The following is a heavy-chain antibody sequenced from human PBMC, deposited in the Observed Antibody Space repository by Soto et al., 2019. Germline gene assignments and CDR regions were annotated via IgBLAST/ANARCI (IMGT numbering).Heavy chain of an antibody. CDR3: ARVPLCPSPDCISTSCNRGIAPRDAFDI. CDR2: IYYSGST. J-gene: IGHJ3*02. V-gene: IGHV4-30-4*01. D-gene: IGHD2-2*02. CDR1: GGSISSGDYY. Sequence: QVQLQESGPGLVKPSQTLSLTCTVSGGSISSGDYYWSWIRQPPGKGLEWIGYIYYSGSTYYNPSLKSRVTVSVDTAHNQFSLKLSSVTAAATAVYYCARVPLCPSPDCISTSCNRGIAPRDAFDIWGQGTMVTVSS.